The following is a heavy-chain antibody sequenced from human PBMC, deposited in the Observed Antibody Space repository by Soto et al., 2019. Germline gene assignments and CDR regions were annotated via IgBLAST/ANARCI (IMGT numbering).Heavy chain of an antibody. CDR2: INPSGGST. Sequence: QVQLVQSGAEVKKPGASAKVSCKASGYTFTSYYMHWVRQAPGQGLEWMGIINPSGGSTSYAQKFQGRVTMTRDTSTSTVYMELSSLRSEDTAVYYCARDHYGDYQGSNAFDIWGQGTMVTLSS. V-gene: IGHV1-46*03. J-gene: IGHJ3*02. CDR3: ARDHYGDYQGSNAFDI. D-gene: IGHD4-17*01. CDR1: GYTFTSYY.